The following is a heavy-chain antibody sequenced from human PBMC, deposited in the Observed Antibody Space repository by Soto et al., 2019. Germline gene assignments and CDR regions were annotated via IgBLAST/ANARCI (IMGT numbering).Heavy chain of an antibody. J-gene: IGHJ4*02. CDR3: ARGPRYCTNGVCYTTGGGSYYY. Sequence: ASVKVSCKASGYTFTSYDINWVRQATGQGLEWMGWMSPNNGNTDYAQKFQGRVTMTRNTSITTAYVELSSLRSDDTAVYYCARGPRYCTNGVCYTTGGGSYYYWGQGTLVTVSS. CDR1: GYTFTSYD. V-gene: IGHV1-8*01. CDR2: MSPNNGNT. D-gene: IGHD2-8*01.